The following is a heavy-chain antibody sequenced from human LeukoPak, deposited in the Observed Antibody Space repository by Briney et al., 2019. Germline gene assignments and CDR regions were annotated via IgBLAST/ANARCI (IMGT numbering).Heavy chain of an antibody. Sequence: KTSETLSLTCTVSGYSISSGYYWGWIRQPPGKGLEWIGSIYHSGSTYYNPSLQSRVTISVDKSKDQLSLKLNSVTATDTAIYYCARPPGIAAAWFDPWGQGTLVTVSS. J-gene: IGHJ5*02. CDR1: GYSISSGYY. D-gene: IGHD6-13*01. CDR3: ARPPGIAAAWFDP. CDR2: IYHSGST. V-gene: IGHV4-38-2*02.